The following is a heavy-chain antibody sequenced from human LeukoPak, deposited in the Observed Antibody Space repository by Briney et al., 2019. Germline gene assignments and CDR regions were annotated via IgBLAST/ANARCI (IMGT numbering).Heavy chain of an antibody. J-gene: IGHJ6*03. CDR3: ARAGHSSSPSYYYYYMDV. Sequence: WESLKISCKGSGYSFTSYWIGWVRQMPGKGLEWMGIIYPGDSDTRYSPSFQGQVTISADKSISTAYLQWSSLKASDTAMYYCARAGHSSSPSYYYYYMDVWGKGTTVTVSS. D-gene: IGHD6-6*01. CDR2: IYPGDSDT. CDR1: GYSFTSYW. V-gene: IGHV5-51*01.